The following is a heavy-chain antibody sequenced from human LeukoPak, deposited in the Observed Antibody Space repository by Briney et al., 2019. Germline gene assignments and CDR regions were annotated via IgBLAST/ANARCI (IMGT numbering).Heavy chain of an antibody. CDR3: ARERHYYGSGSYSLG. CDR2: IKQDGSEK. J-gene: IGHJ4*02. Sequence: GGSLRLSCAASGFTFSSYWMSWVCQAPGKGLEWVANIKQDGSEKYYVDSVKGRFTISRDNAKNSLYLQMNSLRAEDTAVYYCARERHYYGSGSYSLGWGQGTLVTVSS. D-gene: IGHD3-10*01. CDR1: GFTFSSYW. V-gene: IGHV3-7*01.